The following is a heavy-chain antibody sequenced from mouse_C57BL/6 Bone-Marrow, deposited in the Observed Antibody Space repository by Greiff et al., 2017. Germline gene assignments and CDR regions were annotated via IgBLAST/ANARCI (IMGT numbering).Heavy chain of an antibody. J-gene: IGHJ2*01. CDR1: GYTFTSYW. V-gene: IGHV1-59*01. Sequence: QVQLQQPGAELVRPGTSVKLPCKASGYTFTSYWMHWVKQRPGQGLEWIGVIDPSDSYTNYNQKFKGKATLTVDTSSSTAYMQLSSLTSEDSAVYYCARWRDYWGQGTTLTVSS. CDR3: ARWRDY. CDR2: IDPSDSYT.